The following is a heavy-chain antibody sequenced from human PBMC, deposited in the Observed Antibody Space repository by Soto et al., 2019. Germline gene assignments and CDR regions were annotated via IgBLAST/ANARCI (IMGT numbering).Heavy chain of an antibody. Sequence: GGSLRLSCAASGFTFSDYYMSWIRQAPGKGLEWVSYISSSGSTIYYADSVKGRFTISRDNAKNSLYLQMNSLRAEDTAVYYCARVDCSGGSCYFAFDIWGQGTMVTVSS. J-gene: IGHJ3*02. CDR2: ISSSGSTI. CDR1: GFTFSDYY. V-gene: IGHV3-11*01. D-gene: IGHD2-15*01. CDR3: ARVDCSGGSCYFAFDI.